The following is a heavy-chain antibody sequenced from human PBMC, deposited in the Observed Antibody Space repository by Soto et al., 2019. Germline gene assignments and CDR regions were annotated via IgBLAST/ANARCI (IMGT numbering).Heavy chain of an antibody. CDR3: ASEKGGFDI. Sequence: QVHLVQSGAEVQTPGASVTLSCKASGDIFTSHYMHWLRQAPGQGLEWMGYIAPSVGSTAYAQECRGRVTMTRDMSSSSVYMELSSLRSDDTAMYYCASEKGGFDIWGQGTVVTVSS. V-gene: IGHV1-46*01. D-gene: IGHD2-15*01. CDR2: IAPSVGST. CDR1: GDIFTSHY. J-gene: IGHJ3*02.